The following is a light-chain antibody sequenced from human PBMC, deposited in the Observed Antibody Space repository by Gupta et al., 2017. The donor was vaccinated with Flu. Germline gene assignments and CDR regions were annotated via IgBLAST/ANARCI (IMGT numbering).Light chain of an antibody. Sequence: EIVMTQSPATLSVSPGERATLSCRASQSVSSNLAWYQQKPGQAPRLLIYGASTRATGIPARFSGSGSGTEFTLTISSLQSEDFAVYYCHQDNNWPRTFGGGTKLEIK. J-gene: IGKJ4*01. V-gene: IGKV3-15*01. CDR1: QSVSSN. CDR3: HQDNNWPRT. CDR2: GAS.